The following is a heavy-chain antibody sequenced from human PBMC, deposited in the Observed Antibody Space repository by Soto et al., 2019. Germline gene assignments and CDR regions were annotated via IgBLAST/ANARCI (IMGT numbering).Heavy chain of an antibody. Sequence: SETLSLTCTVSGGSISSSSYYWGWIRQPPGKGLEWIGSIYYSGSTYYNPSLKSRVTISVDTSKNQFSLKLSSVTAADTAVYYCARDRRSTGSYRLNNWFDPWGQGTLVTVS. D-gene: IGHD1-26*01. CDR1: GGSISSSSYY. CDR3: ARDRRSTGSYRLNNWFDP. J-gene: IGHJ5*02. V-gene: IGHV4-39*07. CDR2: IYYSGST.